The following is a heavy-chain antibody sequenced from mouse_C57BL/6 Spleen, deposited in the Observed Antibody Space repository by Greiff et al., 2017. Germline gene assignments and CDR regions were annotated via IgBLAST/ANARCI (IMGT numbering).Heavy chain of an antibody. Sequence: QVQLQQPGAELVRPGTSVKLSCKASGYTFTSYWMHWVKQRPGQGLEWIGVIDPSDSYTNYNQKFKGKDTLTVDTSSSSAYMQLSSLTSEDSAVYYCARGIYGYDFDYWGQGTTLTVSS. J-gene: IGHJ2*01. CDR3: ARGIYGYDFDY. CDR2: IDPSDSYT. D-gene: IGHD2-2*01. CDR1: GYTFTSYW. V-gene: IGHV1-59*01.